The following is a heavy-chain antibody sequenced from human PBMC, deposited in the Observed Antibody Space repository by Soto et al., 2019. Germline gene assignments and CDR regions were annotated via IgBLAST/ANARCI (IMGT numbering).Heavy chain of an antibody. Sequence: QVQLVQSGAEVKKPGSSVKVSCKASGGTFSSYAISWVRQAPGQGLEWMGGIIPIFGTANYAQKFQGSVKITADKSTSTAYMELSSLRFEDTAVYYCASPTREWLPPARDYYYGMDVWGQGTTVTVSS. CDR1: GGTFSSYA. J-gene: IGHJ6*02. CDR3: ASPTREWLPPARDYYYGMDV. D-gene: IGHD3-3*01. CDR2: IIPIFGTA. V-gene: IGHV1-69*06.